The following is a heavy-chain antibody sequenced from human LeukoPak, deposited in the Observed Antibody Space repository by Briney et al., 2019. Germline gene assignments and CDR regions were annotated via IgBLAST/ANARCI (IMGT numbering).Heavy chain of an antibody. V-gene: IGHV3-30*19. J-gene: IGHJ4*02. CDR1: GFTFSSYG. CDR3: ARADSNYVFDY. CDR2: ISYDGSNK. D-gene: IGHD4-11*01. Sequence: GGSLRLSCAASGFTFSSYGMHWVRQAPGKGLEWVAVISYDGSNKYYADSVKGRFTISRDNSKNTLYLQMNSLRAEDTAVYYCARADSNYVFDYWGQGTLVTVSS.